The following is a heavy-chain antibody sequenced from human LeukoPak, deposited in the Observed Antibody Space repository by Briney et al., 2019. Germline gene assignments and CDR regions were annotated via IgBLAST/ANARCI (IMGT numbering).Heavy chain of an antibody. CDR1: GGSISSSSYY. Sequence: SETLSLTCTVSGGSISSSSYYWGWIRQPPGKGLEWIGSIYYSGSTYYNPSLKSRVTISVDTSKNQFSLKLSSVTAADTAVYYCARASFHPGYSSGWYLYYYYYYMDVWSKGTTVTIPS. V-gene: IGHV4-39*07. J-gene: IGHJ6*03. CDR3: ARASFHPGYSSGWYLYYYYYYMDV. D-gene: IGHD6-19*01. CDR2: IYYSGST.